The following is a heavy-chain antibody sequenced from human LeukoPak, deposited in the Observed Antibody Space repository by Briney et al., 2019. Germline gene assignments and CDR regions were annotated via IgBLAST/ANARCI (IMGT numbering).Heavy chain of an antibody. J-gene: IGHJ4*02. CDR3: ARTMGTSTSSTLDY. Sequence: GESLQISCQASRYSFTTYWIAWVRQMPGKGLEWMGIIYPGDSDTRYSPSFQGQVTISADKSITTAYLQWSSLKASDTAIYYCARTMGTSTSSTLDYWGQGTLVTVSS. CDR2: IYPGDSDT. CDR1: RYSFTTYW. V-gene: IGHV5-51*01. D-gene: IGHD2-2*01.